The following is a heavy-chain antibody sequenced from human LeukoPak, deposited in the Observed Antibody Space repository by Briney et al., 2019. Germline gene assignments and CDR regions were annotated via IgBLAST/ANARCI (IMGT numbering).Heavy chain of an antibody. V-gene: IGHV1-2*02. Sequence: ASVKVSCKTSGYTFTGYYMHWVRQAPGQGLEWMGWINPTSGGTNYAQKFQGRVTMTRDTSISTAYMELSRLRPDDTAVYYCARVWYYYDSSGILTLYFDYWGQGTLVTVSS. CDR3: ARVWYYYDSSGILTLYFDY. J-gene: IGHJ4*02. CDR1: GYTFTGYY. D-gene: IGHD3-22*01. CDR2: INPTSGGT.